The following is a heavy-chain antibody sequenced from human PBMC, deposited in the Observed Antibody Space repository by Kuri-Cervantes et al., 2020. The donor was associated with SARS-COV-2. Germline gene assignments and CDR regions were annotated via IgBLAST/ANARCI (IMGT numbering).Heavy chain of an antibody. V-gene: IGHV3-48*01. D-gene: IGHD5-24*01. CDR1: GFIFSTYS. CDR2: ISSGSSTI. CDR3: AKGISVEKASVGEN. Sequence: GGSLRLSCAASGFIFSTYSMNWVRQAPGKGLEWVSYISSGSSTIYYADSVKGRFTISRDNARNSLYLQMNSVRAEDTALYYCAKGISVEKASVGENWGQGTLVTVSS. J-gene: IGHJ4*02.